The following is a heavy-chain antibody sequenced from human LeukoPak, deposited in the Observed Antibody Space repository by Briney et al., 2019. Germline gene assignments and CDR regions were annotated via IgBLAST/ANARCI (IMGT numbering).Heavy chain of an antibody. V-gene: IGHV3-30-3*01. CDR2: ISYDGSNK. D-gene: IGHD2-2*01. J-gene: IGHJ6*02. Sequence: GRSLRLSCAASGFTFSSYAMHWVRQAPGKGLEWVAVISYDGSNKYYADSVKGRFTISRDNSKNTLYLQMNSLRAEDTAVYYCASEPHCSSTSCGMDVWGQGTTVTVSS. CDR3: ASEPHCSSTSCGMDV. CDR1: GFTFSSYA.